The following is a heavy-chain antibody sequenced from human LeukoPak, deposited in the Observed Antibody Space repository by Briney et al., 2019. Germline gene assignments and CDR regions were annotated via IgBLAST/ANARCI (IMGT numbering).Heavy chain of an antibody. CDR2: IFSNDNT. CDR1: GFTVTNNY. D-gene: IGHD4-17*01. CDR3: AGVSTKPYYYVLDV. V-gene: IGHV3-53*01. Sequence: GGSLRLSCAASGFTVTNNYMCWVRQAPGKGLEWVSVIFSNDNTYHADSVKGRFAISRDTSKNTLYLQMNSLRAEDTAVYYCAGVSTKPYYYVLDVGGKGTRSPSP. J-gene: IGHJ6*04.